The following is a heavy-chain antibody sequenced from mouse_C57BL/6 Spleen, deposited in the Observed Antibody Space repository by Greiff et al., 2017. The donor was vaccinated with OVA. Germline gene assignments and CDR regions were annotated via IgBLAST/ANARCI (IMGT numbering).Heavy chain of an antibody. CDR1: GFTFSSYA. Sequence: EVKLMESGGGLVKPGGSLKLSCAASGFTFSSYAMSWVRQTPEKRLAWVATISDGGSYTYYPDNVKGRFTISRDNAKNNLYLQMSHLKSEDTAMYCCAREHYYDYDAAMDYWGQGTSVTVSS. V-gene: IGHV5-4*03. CDR2: ISDGGSYT. CDR3: AREHYYDYDAAMDY. J-gene: IGHJ4*01. D-gene: IGHD2-4*01.